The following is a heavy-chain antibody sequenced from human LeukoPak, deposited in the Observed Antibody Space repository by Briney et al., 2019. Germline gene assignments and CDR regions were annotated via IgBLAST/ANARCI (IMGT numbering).Heavy chain of an antibody. J-gene: IGHJ5*02. CDR3: ATVQYSSSWHWFDP. CDR1: GGTFSSYA. V-gene: IGHV1-69*06. D-gene: IGHD6-13*01. Sequence: VASVKVSCKASGGTFSSYAISWVRQEPGQGLEWMGRIISIFGTANYAQKFKGRVTITEDTSTDTAYLKLNSLSSEDTAVYYCATVQYSSSWHWFDPWGQGTLVTVSS. CDR2: IISIFGTA.